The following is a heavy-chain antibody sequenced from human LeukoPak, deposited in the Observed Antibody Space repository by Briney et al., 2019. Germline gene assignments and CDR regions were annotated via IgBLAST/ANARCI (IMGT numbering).Heavy chain of an antibody. J-gene: IGHJ4*02. V-gene: IGHV4-39*07. D-gene: IGHD3-10*01. CDR2: IYYSGGT. Sequence: SETLSLTCVVSGGSFSTYYWGWIRQPPGKGLEWIGSIYYSGGTYYNPSLKSRVTISVDTSKNQFSLKLSSVTAADTAVYYCARDGPDYYGSGSYIYWGQGTLVTVSS. CDR3: ARDGPDYYGSGSYIY. CDR1: GGSFSTYY.